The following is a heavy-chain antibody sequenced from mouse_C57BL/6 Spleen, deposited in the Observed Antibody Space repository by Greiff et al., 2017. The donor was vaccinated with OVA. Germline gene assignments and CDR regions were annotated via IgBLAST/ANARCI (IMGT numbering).Heavy chain of an antibody. J-gene: IGHJ2*01. CDR2: ISDGGSYT. CDR1: GFTFSSYA. Sequence: EVKVVESGGGLVKPGGSLKLSCAASGFTFSSYAMSWVRQTPEKRLEWVATISDGGSYTYYPDNVKGRFTISRDNAKNNLYLQMSHLKSEDTAMYYCARDDGYHYFDYWGQGTTLTVSS. V-gene: IGHV5-4*01. D-gene: IGHD2-3*01. CDR3: ARDDGYHYFDY.